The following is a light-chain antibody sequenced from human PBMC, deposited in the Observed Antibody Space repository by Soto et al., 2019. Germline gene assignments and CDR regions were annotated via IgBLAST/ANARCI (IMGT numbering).Light chain of an antibody. V-gene: IGKV3-20*01. CDR3: QQYGTSPWT. Sequence: EIVLTQSPGTLSLFPGERATLSCRATQSVSSNYLAWYQQKPGQAPRLLIYIASSRATGIPDRFSDSGSGTDFTLTISRLEPEDFAVYYCQQYGTSPWTFGQGTKVEIK. J-gene: IGKJ1*01. CDR1: QSVSSNY. CDR2: IAS.